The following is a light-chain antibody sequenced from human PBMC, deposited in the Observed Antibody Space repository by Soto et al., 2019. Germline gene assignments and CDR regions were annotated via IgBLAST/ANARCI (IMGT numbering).Light chain of an antibody. CDR1: KNDIGVYDF. CDR2: EVV. J-gene: IGLJ1*01. Sequence: QSALTQSPSASGYPGQSVTISCTGTKNDIGVYDFVSWYQHHPGKAPRLIIYEVVQRPSGVPDRFSGSKSGNTASLTVSGLQAADEADYFCKSYAGSNTYVFGSGTKITVL. CDR3: KSYAGSNTYV. V-gene: IGLV2-8*01.